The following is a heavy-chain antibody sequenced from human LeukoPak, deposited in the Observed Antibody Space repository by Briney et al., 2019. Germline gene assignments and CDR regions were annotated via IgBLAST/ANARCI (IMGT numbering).Heavy chain of an antibody. D-gene: IGHD3-10*01. V-gene: IGHV1-46*01. Sequence: VSVKVSCKASGYPFISYYIHWVRQAPGQGLEWMGMINPNGGGTSYGQKFQGRVTMTTDTSTSTVYMELSSLTSEDTAVYSCARGNGFWAPLSYWGQGTLVTVSS. CDR3: ARGNGFWAPLSY. J-gene: IGHJ4*02. CDR2: INPNGGGT. CDR1: GYPFISYY.